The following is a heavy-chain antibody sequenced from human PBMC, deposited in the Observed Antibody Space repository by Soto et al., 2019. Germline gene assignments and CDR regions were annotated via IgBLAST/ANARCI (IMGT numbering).Heavy chain of an antibody. V-gene: IGHV4-34*01. D-gene: IGHD2-21*01. Sequence: SETLSLTCAVYGGSFSGYYWSWIRQPPGKGLEWIGEINHSGSTNYNPSLKSRVTISVDTSKNQFSLKLSSVTAADTAVYYCARGRVNYYYYMDVWGKGTTVTVSS. CDR1: GGSFSGYY. CDR2: INHSGST. CDR3: ARGRVNYYYYMDV. J-gene: IGHJ6*03.